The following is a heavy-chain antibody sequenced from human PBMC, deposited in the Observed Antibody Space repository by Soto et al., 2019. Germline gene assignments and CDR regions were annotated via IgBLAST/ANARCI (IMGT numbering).Heavy chain of an antibody. Sequence: ASVKVSCKASGYTYTGYYMHWVRQRPGQGLEWMGIINPSGGSTSYAQKFQGRVTMTRDTSTSTVYMELSSVRSEATDLYYCARRGLDSTLPTEYNYYGMDVWGQGITVTVSS. D-gene: IGHD4-17*01. J-gene: IGHJ6*02. CDR2: INPSGGST. CDR3: ARRGLDSTLPTEYNYYGMDV. CDR1: GYTYTGYY. V-gene: IGHV1-46*01.